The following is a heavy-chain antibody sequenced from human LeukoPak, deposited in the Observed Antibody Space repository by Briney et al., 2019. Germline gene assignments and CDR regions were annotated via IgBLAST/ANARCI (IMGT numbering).Heavy chain of an antibody. CDR2: IHYSGST. Sequence: SETLSLTCTVSGGSISSYYWSWIRQPPGKGLEWIGYIHYSGSTNYNPSLKSRVTISVDTSKNQFSLKLSSVTAADTAVYYCAREKGRYSSPDYWGQGTLVTVSS. V-gene: IGHV4-59*01. D-gene: IGHD5-18*01. CDR1: GGSISSYY. J-gene: IGHJ4*02. CDR3: AREKGRYSSPDY.